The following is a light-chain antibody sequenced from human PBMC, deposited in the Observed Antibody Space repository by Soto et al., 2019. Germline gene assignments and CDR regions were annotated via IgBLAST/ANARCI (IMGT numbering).Light chain of an antibody. J-gene: IGKJ4*01. Sequence: EIVMTQSPATLSVSPGERVTLSCRASQSVNRNLAWYQQKPGQAPRLLIFEASTRATGIPGRFSASGSGTEFTLTISSLQSEDFAVYHCQQYNAWPLSFGGGTKVEIK. CDR3: QQYNAWPLS. CDR1: QSVNRN. CDR2: EAS. V-gene: IGKV3D-15*01.